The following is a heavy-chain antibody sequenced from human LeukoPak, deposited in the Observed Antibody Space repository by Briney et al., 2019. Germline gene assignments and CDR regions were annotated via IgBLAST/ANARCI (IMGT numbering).Heavy chain of an antibody. D-gene: IGHD4-17*01. CDR2: IIPIFGTA. CDR1: GGTFSSYA. V-gene: IGHV1-69*13. Sequence: SVKVSCKASGGTFSSYAITWVRQAPGQGLEWMGGIIPIFGTANYAQKFQGRVTITADESTSTAYMELSSLRSEDTAVYYCAGSTVTRLAEYFQHWGQGTLVTVSS. CDR3: AGSTVTRLAEYFQH. J-gene: IGHJ1*01.